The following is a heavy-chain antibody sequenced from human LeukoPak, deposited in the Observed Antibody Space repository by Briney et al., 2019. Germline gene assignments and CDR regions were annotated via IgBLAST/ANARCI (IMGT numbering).Heavy chain of an antibody. D-gene: IGHD2-2*01. CDR3: ARTAAIRHDAFDI. Sequence: PGGSLRLSCAASGFTFSSYGMHWVRQAPGKGLEWVAFIRYDGSNKYYADSVKGRFTISRDSSKNTLYLQMNSLRAEDTAVYYCARTAAIRHDAFDIWGQGTMVTVSS. J-gene: IGHJ3*02. V-gene: IGHV3-30*02. CDR2: IRYDGSNK. CDR1: GFTFSSYG.